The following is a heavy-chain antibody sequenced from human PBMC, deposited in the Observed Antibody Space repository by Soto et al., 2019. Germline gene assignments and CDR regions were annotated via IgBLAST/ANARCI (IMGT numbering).Heavy chain of an antibody. Sequence: EVQLVESGGGFVQPGGSLRLSCAASGLTVSSNYMSWVRQAPGKGLEWVSVIKNGGSTYYADSVKGRFTITRDNSKNTLYLQMNSLRAEDTAVYYCARDRIPTGMDVWGQGTTVTVSS. J-gene: IGHJ6*02. V-gene: IGHV3-66*01. CDR3: ARDRIPTGMDV. CDR1: GLTVSSNY. CDR2: IKNGGST.